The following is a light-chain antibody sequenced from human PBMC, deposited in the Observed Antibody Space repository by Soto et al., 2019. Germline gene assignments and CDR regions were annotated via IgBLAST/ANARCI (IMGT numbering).Light chain of an antibody. Sequence: IVMTQSPDTLSVSPGERATLSCRASQSVSTNLAWYQQKPGQAPSLLIYGASTRATGIPARFSGSGSGTEFTLTISSLQSEDFAVYYCQQYKNWPPLTFGGGTKVEIK. J-gene: IGKJ4*01. CDR1: QSVSTN. V-gene: IGKV3D-15*01. CDR3: QQYKNWPPLT. CDR2: GAS.